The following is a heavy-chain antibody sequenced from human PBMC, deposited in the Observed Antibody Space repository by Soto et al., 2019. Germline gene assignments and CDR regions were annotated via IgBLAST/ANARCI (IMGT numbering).Heavy chain of an antibody. CDR3: ARGGLGESSSSTCYFDY. V-gene: IGHV4-39*01. Sequence: SETLSLTCTVSGGSISSSSYYWGWIRQPPGKGLEWIGSIYYSGSTYYNPSLKSRVTISVDTSKNQFSLKLSSVTAADTAVYYCARGGLGESSSSTCYFDYWGQGTLVTVSS. CDR2: IYYSGST. CDR1: GGSISSSSYY. J-gene: IGHJ4*02. D-gene: IGHD6-6*01.